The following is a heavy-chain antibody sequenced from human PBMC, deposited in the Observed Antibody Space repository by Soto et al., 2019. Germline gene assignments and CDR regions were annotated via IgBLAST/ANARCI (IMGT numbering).Heavy chain of an antibody. D-gene: IGHD3-3*01. Sequence: PSETLSLTCTVSGDSISCGGYYWTWFRQHPGKGLEWIGYIFYSGSTFYSPSLKSRVFISVDKSKNQFCLRLNSVTAADTAVYYCARSGITISGIITHGMDVWGQGTTVTGSS. CDR1: GDSISCGGYY. V-gene: IGHV4-31*03. CDR3: ARSGITISGIITHGMDV. CDR2: IFYSGST. J-gene: IGHJ6*02.